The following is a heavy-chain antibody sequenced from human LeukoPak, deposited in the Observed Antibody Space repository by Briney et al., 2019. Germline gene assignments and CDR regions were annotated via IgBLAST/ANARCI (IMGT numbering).Heavy chain of an antibody. V-gene: IGHV5-51*01. J-gene: IGHJ3*02. CDR3: ARIQTYYYDSSGYHDAFDI. D-gene: IGHD3-22*01. Sequence: GESLKISCKGSGYSFTSYWIGWVRQMPGKGLEWMGIIYPGDSDTRYSPSFQGQVTISADKSISTAYLQWSSLKASDTAVYYCARIQTYYYDSSGYHDAFDIWGQGTMVTASS. CDR2: IYPGDSDT. CDR1: GYSFTSYW.